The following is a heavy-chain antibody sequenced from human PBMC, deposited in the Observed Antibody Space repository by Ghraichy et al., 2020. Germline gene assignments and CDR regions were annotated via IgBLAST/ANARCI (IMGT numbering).Heavy chain of an antibody. V-gene: IGHV3-74*01. CDR1: GFTFSSYW. D-gene: IGHD2-15*01. CDR2: INSDGSSI. Sequence: GGLRLSCAVSGFTFSSYWMHWVRQAPGKGLVWVSRINSDGSSISYADSVKGRFTFSRDNAKNTLYLQMNSLRADDTAVYYCARGGPEYCSGGSCYAGDYWGQGTLVTVSS. CDR3: ARGGPEYCSGGSCYAGDY. J-gene: IGHJ4*02.